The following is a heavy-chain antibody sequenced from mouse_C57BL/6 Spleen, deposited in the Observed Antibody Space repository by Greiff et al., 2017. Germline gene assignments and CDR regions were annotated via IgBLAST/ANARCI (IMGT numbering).Heavy chain of an antibody. CDR3: ARGFYDGYLDY. CDR1: GYTFTSYW. CDR2: IDPSDSYT. Sequence: QVQLQQPGAELVMPGASVKLSCKASGYTFTSYWMHWVKQRPGQGLEWIGEIDPSDSYTNYNQQFKGKSTLTVDKSSSTAYMQLSSLTSEDSAVYYCARGFYDGYLDYWGQGTTLTVSS. J-gene: IGHJ2*01. V-gene: IGHV1-69*01. D-gene: IGHD2-1*01.